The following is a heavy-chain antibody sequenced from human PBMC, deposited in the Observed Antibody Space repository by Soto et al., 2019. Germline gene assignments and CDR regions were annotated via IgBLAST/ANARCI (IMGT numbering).Heavy chain of an antibody. CDR3: ARDRGYYDSSGYYYYYYGMDV. Sequence: PSETLSLTCTVSGGSISSYYWSWIRQPPGKGLEWIGYIYYSGSTNYNPSLKSRVTISVDTSKNQFSLKLSSVTAADTAVYYCARDRGYYDSSGYYYYYYGMDVWGQGTTVTVSS. CDR2: IYYSGST. D-gene: IGHD3-22*01. V-gene: IGHV4-59*01. J-gene: IGHJ6*02. CDR1: GGSISSYY.